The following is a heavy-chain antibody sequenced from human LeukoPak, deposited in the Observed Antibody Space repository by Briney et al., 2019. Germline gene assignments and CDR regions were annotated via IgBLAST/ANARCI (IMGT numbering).Heavy chain of an antibody. CDR2: IKHDGSEK. V-gene: IGHV3-7*01. CDR1: GFNFSNYW. D-gene: IGHD3-16*01. Sequence: GASLRLSCVVSGFNFSNYWMNWVRQAPGEGLEWVTNIKHDGSEKYYVDSVKGRFSISRDNAKKSLYLQMNSLRAEDTAVYYCARALSHCLDYWGQGTLVTVSS. CDR3: ARALSHCLDY. J-gene: IGHJ4*02.